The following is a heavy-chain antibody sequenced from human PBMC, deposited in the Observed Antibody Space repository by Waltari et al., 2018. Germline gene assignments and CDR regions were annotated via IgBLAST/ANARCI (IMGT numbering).Heavy chain of an antibody. V-gene: IGHV4-4*07. J-gene: IGHJ5*02. CDR2: ISPRGTP. CDR1: GASISSSH. CDR3: AKGPHGGGDCYHGP. D-gene: IGHD2-21*01. Sequence: QVQLQESGPGLVKPSETLSLTCTVSGASISSSHWSWIRQPAGKGLEWIGRISPRGTPNYSPPLKSRVTISVDTSKNQVSLKLSSVTAADTAGDYCAKGPHGGGDCYHGPWGQGTLVTVSS.